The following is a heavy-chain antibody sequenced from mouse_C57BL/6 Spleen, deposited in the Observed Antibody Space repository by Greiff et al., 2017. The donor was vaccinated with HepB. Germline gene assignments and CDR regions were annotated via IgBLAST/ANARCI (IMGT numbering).Heavy chain of an antibody. CDR1: GYTFTSYW. D-gene: IGHD2-14*01. CDR2: IDPSDRET. CDR3: ARGSTTMDY. J-gene: IGHJ4*01. Sequence: QVQLQQPGAELVRPGSSVKLSCKASGYTFTSYWMHWVKQSPLQGLEWIGNIDPSDRETHYNQKFKDKATLTVDKSSSTAYMQLSSLTSEDSAVYYCARGSTTMDYWGQGTSVTVSS. V-gene: IGHV1-52*01.